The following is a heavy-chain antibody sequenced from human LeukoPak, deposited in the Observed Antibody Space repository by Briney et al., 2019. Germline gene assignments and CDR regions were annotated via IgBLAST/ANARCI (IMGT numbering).Heavy chain of an antibody. CDR3: AKSKCSSTSCYVDY. J-gene: IGHJ4*02. V-gene: IGHV3-9*03. CDR2: ISWNSGSI. D-gene: IGHD2-2*01. CDR1: GFTFDDYA. Sequence: GGSLRLSCAASGFTFDDYAMHWVRQAPGKGLEWVSGISWNSGSIGYADSVKGRFTISRDNAKNSLYLQMNSLRAEDMALYYCAKSKCSSTSCYVDYWGQGTLVTVSS.